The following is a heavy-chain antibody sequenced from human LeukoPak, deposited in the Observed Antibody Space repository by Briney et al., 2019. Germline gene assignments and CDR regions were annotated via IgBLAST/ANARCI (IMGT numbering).Heavy chain of an antibody. V-gene: IGHV3-23*01. CDR1: GFTFSSYA. J-gene: IGHJ5*01. CDR3: AKAIKALPEYDS. D-gene: IGHD2-21*01. Sequence: PGGSLRLSCAASGFTFSSYAMSWVRQAPGKGLEWVSALSGSGGSTYYTDSVKGRFIISRDNSKNTLYLQMNSLRAEDTAVYYCAKAIKALPEYDSWGQGTLVTVSS. CDR2: LSGSGGST.